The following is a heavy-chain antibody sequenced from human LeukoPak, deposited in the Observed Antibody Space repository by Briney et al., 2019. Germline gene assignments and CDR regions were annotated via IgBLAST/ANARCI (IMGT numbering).Heavy chain of an antibody. CDR2: ISSSGSTI. CDR1: GITFSTYS. V-gene: IGHV3-48*04. Sequence: GGSLRLSCAASGITFSTYSMNWVRQAPGKGLEWVSYISSSGSTIYYADSVKGRFTISRDNAKNSLYLQMNSLRAEDTAVYYCARAESGKTYYYYMDVWGKGTTVTVSS. D-gene: IGHD1-14*01. CDR3: ARAESGKTYYYYMDV. J-gene: IGHJ6*03.